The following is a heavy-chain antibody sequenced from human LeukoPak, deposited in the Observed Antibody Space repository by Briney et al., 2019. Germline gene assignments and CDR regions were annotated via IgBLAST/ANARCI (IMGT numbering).Heavy chain of an antibody. CDR3: ARGNLVATLYFDY. V-gene: IGHV4-59*01. CDR1: GGSISTYY. D-gene: IGHD5-12*01. CDR2: IYYSGYT. J-gene: IGHJ4*02. Sequence: SETLSLTCTVSGGSISTYYWSWFRQPPGKGLEWIGYIYYSGYTNYIPSLKSRVTISLDTSKSQFSLSLSSVTAADTAVYYCARGNLVATLYFDYWGQGALVTVSS.